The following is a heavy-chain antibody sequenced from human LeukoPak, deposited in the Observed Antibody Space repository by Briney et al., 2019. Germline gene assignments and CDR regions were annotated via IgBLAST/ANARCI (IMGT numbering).Heavy chain of an antibody. V-gene: IGHV4-39*01. CDR1: GRSINSSSFY. CDR3: ARLYSSSNFDY. CDR2: LYYSGNT. D-gene: IGHD6-13*01. Sequence: SETLTLTCSVSGRSINSSSFYWRWIRQPPGKGLEWIASLYYSGNTYYKPSLKSRVTVSVDTSKNQFSLRLNSGTAADTAVYYCARLYSSSNFDYWGQETLGTVSS. J-gene: IGHJ4*02.